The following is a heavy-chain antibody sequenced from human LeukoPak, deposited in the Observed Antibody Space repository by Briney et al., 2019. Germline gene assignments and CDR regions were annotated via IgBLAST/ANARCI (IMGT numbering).Heavy chain of an antibody. V-gene: IGHV3-30*02. CDR3: SYQLLLPFDY. D-gene: IGHD2-2*01. J-gene: IGHJ4*02. Sequence: PGGSLRLSCAASGFTFSSYGMHWVRQAPGNGLEWVAFIRYDGSNKYYADSVKGRFTISRDNSKNTLYLQMNSLRAEDTAVYYCSYQLLLPFDYWGQGTLVTVSS. CDR2: IRYDGSNK. CDR1: GFTFSSYG.